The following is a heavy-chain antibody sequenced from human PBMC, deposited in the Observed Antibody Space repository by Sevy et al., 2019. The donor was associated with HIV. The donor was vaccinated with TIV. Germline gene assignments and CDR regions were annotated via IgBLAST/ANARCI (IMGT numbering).Heavy chain of an antibody. J-gene: IGHJ4*02. CDR1: GGSISSYY. CDR3: ARVMDYYDSSGWGGYFDY. Sequence: SETLSLTCTVSGGSISSYYWSWIRQPPGKGLEWIGYIYYSGSTNYNPSLKSRVTISVDTSKNQFSLKLSSVTAADTAVYYCARVMDYYDSSGWGGYFDYWGQGTLVTVSS. V-gene: IGHV4-59*01. CDR2: IYYSGST. D-gene: IGHD3-22*01.